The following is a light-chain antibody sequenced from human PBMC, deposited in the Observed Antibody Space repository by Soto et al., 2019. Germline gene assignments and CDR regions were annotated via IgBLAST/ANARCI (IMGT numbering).Light chain of an antibody. CDR2: WAS. Sequence: DIVMTQSPDSLAVSLGERATINCKSSQSVSTNNKNYLTWYQLKPGQPPKLLIYWASTRESGVPDRFTRSGSGTDFSLTISSLQAEDVAVYYCQQYYSPPVTFGGGTKVEIK. J-gene: IGKJ4*01. CDR1: QSVSTNNKNY. V-gene: IGKV4-1*01. CDR3: QQYYSPPVT.